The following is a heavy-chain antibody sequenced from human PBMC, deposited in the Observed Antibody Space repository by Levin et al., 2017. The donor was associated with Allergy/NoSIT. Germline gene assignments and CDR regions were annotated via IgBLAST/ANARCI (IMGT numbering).Heavy chain of an antibody. Sequence: GESLKISCAASGFTFSSYAMSWVRQAPGKGLEWVSAISGSGGSTYYADSVKGRFIISRDNSKNTLYLQMNSLRAEDTAVYYCANSVPSGSSTAFDYWGQGTLVTVSS. J-gene: IGHJ4*02. D-gene: IGHD1-26*01. V-gene: IGHV3-23*01. CDR2: ISGSGGST. CDR1: GFTFSSYA. CDR3: ANSVPSGSSTAFDY.